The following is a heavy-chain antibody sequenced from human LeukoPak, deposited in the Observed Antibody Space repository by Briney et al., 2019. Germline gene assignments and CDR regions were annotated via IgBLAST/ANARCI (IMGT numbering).Heavy chain of an antibody. D-gene: IGHD5-24*01. CDR3: ARGRDGYSGFDY. Sequence: GGSLRLSCAASGFTFSGYWMSWVRQAPGKGLEWVSSISSSSSYIYYADSVKGRFTISRDNAKNSLYLQMNSLRAEDTAVYYCARGRDGYSGFDYWGQGTLVTVSS. V-gene: IGHV3-21*01. CDR2: ISSSSSYI. J-gene: IGHJ4*02. CDR1: GFTFSGYW.